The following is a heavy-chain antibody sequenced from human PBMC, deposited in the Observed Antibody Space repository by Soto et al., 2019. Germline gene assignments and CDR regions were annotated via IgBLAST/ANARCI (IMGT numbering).Heavy chain of an antibody. Sequence: GASVKVSCKTSGDTFSNFAISWVRQAPGQGLEWMGGIIPMYDSASYAQKSQGRVTITADKFTGTAYMELSSLRSEDTAIYFCAASTFQYGVSGYFHLDYSGQVPRVTVST. CDR1: GDTFSNFA. D-gene: IGHD3-3*01. V-gene: IGHV1-69*06. CDR3: AASTFQYGVSGYFHLDY. CDR2: IIPMYDSA. J-gene: IGHJ4*02.